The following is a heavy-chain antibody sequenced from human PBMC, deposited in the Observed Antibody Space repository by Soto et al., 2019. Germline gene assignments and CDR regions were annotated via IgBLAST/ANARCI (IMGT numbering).Heavy chain of an antibody. CDR2: INDSGSP. J-gene: IGHJ6*02. CDR1: GGSFSGYY. Sequence: QVQLQQWGAGLLKPSDTLSLTCTVYGGSFSGYYWSWIRQPPGKGLEWIGEINDSGSPYYNPSLKSRVTISVDTSKNQFSLKLRSVTAADTAVYYCARNSYAAYFDGMDVWGQGTTVTVSS. CDR3: ARNSYAAYFDGMDV. V-gene: IGHV4-34*01. D-gene: IGHD3-16*01.